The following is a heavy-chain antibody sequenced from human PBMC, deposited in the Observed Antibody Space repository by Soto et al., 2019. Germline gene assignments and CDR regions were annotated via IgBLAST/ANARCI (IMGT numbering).Heavy chain of an antibody. CDR2: IYPGDSDT. CDR1: GYSFTSYW. CDR3: ARRAKTAMVTSYFDY. J-gene: IGHJ4*02. D-gene: IGHD5-18*01. V-gene: IGHV5-51*01. Sequence: PGESLKISCKGSGYSFTSYWIGWVRQMPGKGLEWMGIIYPGDSDTRYSPSFQGQVTISADKSISTAYLQWSSLKASDTAMYYCARRAKTAMVTSYFDYWGQGTLVTVSS.